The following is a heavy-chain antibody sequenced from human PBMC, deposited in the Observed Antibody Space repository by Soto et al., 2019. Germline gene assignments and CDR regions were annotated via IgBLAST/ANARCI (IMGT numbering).Heavy chain of an antibody. CDR1: GYDFTTYG. D-gene: IGHD1-1*01. CDR3: ARGRYGDY. V-gene: IGHV1-18*01. CDR2: ISAHNGNT. Sequence: QVHLVQSGAEVKKPGASVKVSCKGSGYDFTTYGITWVRQAPGQGLEWMAWISAHNGNTDYAQKLQGRVTXXRDTXTXXXXXXXXXXRXXDTAVXYCARGRYGDYWGQGALVTVSS. J-gene: IGHJ4*02.